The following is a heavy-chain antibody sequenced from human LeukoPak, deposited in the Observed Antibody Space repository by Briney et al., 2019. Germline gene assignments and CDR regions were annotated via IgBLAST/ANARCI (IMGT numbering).Heavy chain of an antibody. V-gene: IGHV3-30*04. CDR1: GFTFSSYA. CDR2: MSYDGSNK. Sequence: GGSLRLSCAASGFTFSSYAMHWVRQAPGKGLEWVALMSYDGSNKYYADSVKGRFTISRDNSKNTLYLQMNSLRAEDTAVYYCAKPHFDYWGQGTLVTVSS. J-gene: IGHJ4*02. CDR3: AKPHFDY.